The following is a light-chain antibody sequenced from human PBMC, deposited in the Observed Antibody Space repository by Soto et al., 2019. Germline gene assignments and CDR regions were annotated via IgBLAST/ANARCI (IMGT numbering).Light chain of an antibody. CDR3: AAWDDSLNGLV. Sequence: QSVLTQPPSVSEAPRQRVTISCSGSSSNIGNNAVNWYQQLPGKAAKLLIYYDDLLPSGVSDRFSGSKSGTSASLAISGLQYEDEDDYYCAAWDDSLNGLVFGGGTKLTVL. V-gene: IGLV1-36*01. CDR1: SSNIGNNA. J-gene: IGLJ2*01. CDR2: YDD.